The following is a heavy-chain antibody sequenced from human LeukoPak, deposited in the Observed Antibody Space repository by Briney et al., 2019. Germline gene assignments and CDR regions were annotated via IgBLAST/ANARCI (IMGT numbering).Heavy chain of an antibody. V-gene: IGHV1-69*08. Sequence: ASVKVSCKASGGSFSDYSISWVRQAPGQGLEWMGRIIAILDAAHYAQKFQGRFTITADKSTTTVYMELSSLRSDDTAVYYCVRSGYDYDWFDPWGQGTLVTVSS. CDR3: VRSGYDYDWFDP. J-gene: IGHJ5*02. CDR1: GGSFSDYS. CDR2: IIAILDAA. D-gene: IGHD5-12*01.